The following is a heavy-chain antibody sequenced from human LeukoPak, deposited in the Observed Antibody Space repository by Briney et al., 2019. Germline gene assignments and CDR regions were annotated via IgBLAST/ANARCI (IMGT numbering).Heavy chain of an antibody. V-gene: IGHV3-30-3*02. Sequence: HTGGSLRLSCAASGFTFSSYAMHWVRQAPGKGLEWVAVISYDGSNKYYADSVQGRFTISRDNSKSTLCLQMNSLRAEDTAVYYCAKQLGYCSDGSCYFPYWGQGTLVTVSS. CDR2: ISYDGSNK. D-gene: IGHD2-15*01. CDR3: AKQLGYCSDGSCYFPY. CDR1: GFTFSSYA. J-gene: IGHJ4*02.